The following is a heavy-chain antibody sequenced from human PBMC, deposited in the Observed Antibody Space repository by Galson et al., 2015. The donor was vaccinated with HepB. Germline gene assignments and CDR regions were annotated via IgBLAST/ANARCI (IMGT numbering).Heavy chain of an antibody. CDR2: IKQDGSEK. CDR1: GLTFSNYW. D-gene: IGHD4-17*01. V-gene: IGHV3-7*01. J-gene: IGHJ4*02. CDR3: AKYYGDYAGGDY. Sequence: SLRLSCATSGLTFSNYWMFWVRQSPGKGLEWVANIKQDGSEKYYVDSVKGRFTISRDNAKNSLYLQMNSLRAEDTAVYYCAKYYGDYAGGDYWGQGTLVTVSS.